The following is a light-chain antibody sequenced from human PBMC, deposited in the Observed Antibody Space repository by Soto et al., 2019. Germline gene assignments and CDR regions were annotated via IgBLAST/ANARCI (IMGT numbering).Light chain of an antibody. Sequence: DVVVTQSPLSLPVTLGQAASISCRSSQGLVHSDGNTYLSWFHQRPGHSPRRLIHKVSNRDSGVPDRFSGSGSGTEFTLTISRLEPEDFAIYYCQFYGSSLITFGQGTRLEIK. V-gene: IGKV2-30*02. CDR2: KVS. CDR1: QGLVHSDGNTY. CDR3: QFYGSSLIT. J-gene: IGKJ5*01.